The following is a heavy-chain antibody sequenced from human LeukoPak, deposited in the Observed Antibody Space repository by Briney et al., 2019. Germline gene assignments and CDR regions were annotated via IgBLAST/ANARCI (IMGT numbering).Heavy chain of an antibody. CDR2: IYSGGST. CDR1: GFTVSSNY. CDR3: ARDYYYYYGMDV. Sequence: PGGSLRPSCAASGFTVSSNYMSWVRQAPGKGLEWVSVIYSGGSTYYADSVKGRFTISRDNSKNTLYLQMNSLRAEDTAVYYCARDYYYYYGMDVWGQGTTVTVSS. V-gene: IGHV3-53*01. J-gene: IGHJ6*02.